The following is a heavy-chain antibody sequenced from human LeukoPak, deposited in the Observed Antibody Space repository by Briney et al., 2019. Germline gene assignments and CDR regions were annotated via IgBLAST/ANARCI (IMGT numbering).Heavy chain of an antibody. CDR3: ASGRQLGY. D-gene: IGHD3-16*01. CDR2: IKQDGSEK. Sequence: PGGALRLACAAPGFTFSSYWMSSVRQAPGKGLEWVANIKQDGSEKYYVDSVKGRFTSSRDNAKSSLYLQMNSLRAEDTALYYCASGRQLGYWGQGTLVTVSS. V-gene: IGHV3-7*01. J-gene: IGHJ4*02. CDR1: GFTFSSYW.